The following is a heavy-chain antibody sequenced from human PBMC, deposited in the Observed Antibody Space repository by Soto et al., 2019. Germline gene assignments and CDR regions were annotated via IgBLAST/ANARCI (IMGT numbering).Heavy chain of an antibody. Sequence: GXSLRLSCAASGXTFSNYSFHWVRQAPGKGLVWVSRLNKDGSRTDYADSVKGRFTIFRDNARNTLYMQIKSLRAEDTAAYYCGRDLGGVGTYWGQGTLVTVSS. CDR3: GRDLGGVGTY. CDR2: LNKDGSRT. J-gene: IGHJ4*02. CDR1: GXTFSNYS. V-gene: IGHV3-74*01. D-gene: IGHD3-16*01.